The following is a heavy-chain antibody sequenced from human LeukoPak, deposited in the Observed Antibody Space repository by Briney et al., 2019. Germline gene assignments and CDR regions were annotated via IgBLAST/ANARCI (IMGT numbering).Heavy chain of an antibody. Sequence: GGSLRLSCAASGFTFSSYWMSCVRQAPGKGLEWVSTFSGTSSTSYADAVKGRVTISRDNSKNTLYLQMNSLRAEDTAVYYCAKLKQWQPQRYFFEYWGQGALVTVAS. CDR2: FSGTSST. CDR1: GFTFSSYW. V-gene: IGHV3-23*01. J-gene: IGHJ4*02. D-gene: IGHD6-19*01. CDR3: AKLKQWQPQRYFFEY.